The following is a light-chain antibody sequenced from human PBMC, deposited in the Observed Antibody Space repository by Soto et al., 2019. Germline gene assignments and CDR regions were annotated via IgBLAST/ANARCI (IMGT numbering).Light chain of an antibody. CDR2: DVS. CDR1: SSDVGGYNY. Sequence: QSALTQPASVSGSPGQSITISCTGTSSDVGGYNYVSWYQQHPGKAPKLMIYDVSNRPSGVSNRFSGSKSGNTASLTISGLQAVDDADYYGSSYTSSSTLDGVFGTGTKLTVL. V-gene: IGLV2-14*01. J-gene: IGLJ1*01. CDR3: SSYTSSSTLDGV.